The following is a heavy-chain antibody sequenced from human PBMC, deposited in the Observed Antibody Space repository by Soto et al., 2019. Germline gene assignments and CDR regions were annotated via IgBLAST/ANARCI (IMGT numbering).Heavy chain of an antibody. CDR2: IYHSGAT. Sequence: QLQLQKSGPGLVKPSETLSLTCTVSAGSISGSSFYWGWVRQPPGKGLEWIGSIYHSGATYYSPSLKSRVIISVDTSNTQFSLRLSSVTAADTAVYYCARRCWGNISCYAVPDLDYWGQGTLVTVSS. D-gene: IGHD2-2*01. J-gene: IGHJ4*02. CDR3: ARRCWGNISCYAVPDLDY. V-gene: IGHV4-39*01. CDR1: AGSISGSSFY.